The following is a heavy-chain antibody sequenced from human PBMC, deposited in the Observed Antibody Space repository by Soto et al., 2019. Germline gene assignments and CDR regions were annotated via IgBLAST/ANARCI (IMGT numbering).Heavy chain of an antibody. J-gene: IGHJ4*02. Sequence: GASVKVSCKASGYTLTSYAMHWVRQAPGQRLEWMGWINAGNGNTKYSQKFQGRVTITRDTSASTAYMELSSLRSEDTAVYYCARASDFWSGSQADYWGQGTLVTVSS. V-gene: IGHV1-3*01. CDR3: ARASDFWSGSQADY. CDR2: INAGNGNT. CDR1: GYTLTSYA. D-gene: IGHD3-3*01.